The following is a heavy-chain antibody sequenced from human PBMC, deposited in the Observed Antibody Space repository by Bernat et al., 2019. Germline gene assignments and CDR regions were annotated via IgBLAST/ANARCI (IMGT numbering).Heavy chain of an antibody. V-gene: IGHV7-4-1*02. CDR3: AREGLTGYYIYYYYYYMDV. Sequence: QVQLVQSGSELKKPGASVKVSCKASGYTFTSYAMNWVRQAPGQGLEWMGWINTNTGNSTYAQGFTGRFVFSLDTSVSTAYLQISSLKAEDTAVYYCAREGLTGYYIYYYYYYMDVWGKGTTVTVSS. CDR1: GYTFTSYA. CDR2: INTNTGNS. J-gene: IGHJ6*03. D-gene: IGHD3-9*01.